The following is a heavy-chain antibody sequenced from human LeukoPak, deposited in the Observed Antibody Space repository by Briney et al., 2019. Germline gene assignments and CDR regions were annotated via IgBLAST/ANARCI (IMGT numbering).Heavy chain of an antibody. J-gene: IGHJ4*02. V-gene: IGHV1-69*05. CDR1: GGTFSSYA. D-gene: IGHD5-24*01. CDR3: ATEMATIPSQGIH. Sequence: ASVKVSCKASGGTFSSYAISWVRQAPGQGLEWMGGIIPIFGTANYAQKFQGRVTITTDESTSTAYMELSSLRSEDTAVYYCATEMATIPSQGIHWGQGTLVTVSS. CDR2: IIPIFGTA.